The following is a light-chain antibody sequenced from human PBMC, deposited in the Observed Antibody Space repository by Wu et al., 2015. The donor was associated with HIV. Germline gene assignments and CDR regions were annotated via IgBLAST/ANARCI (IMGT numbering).Light chain of an antibody. Sequence: EIVLTQSPATLSLSPGERATLSCRASQSVTSYLAWYQQKPGQAPRLLIYAASNRATGIPARFSGSGSGTDFTLTISSLEPDDFAVYYCQERTDWPRLTFGGGSKVEI. CDR2: AAS. CDR1: QSVTSY. J-gene: IGKJ4*01. V-gene: IGKV3-11*01. CDR3: QERTDWPRLT.